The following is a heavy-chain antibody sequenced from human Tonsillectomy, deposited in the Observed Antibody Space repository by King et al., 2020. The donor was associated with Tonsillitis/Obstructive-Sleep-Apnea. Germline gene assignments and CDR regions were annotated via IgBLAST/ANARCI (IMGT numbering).Heavy chain of an antibody. CDR2: ISWDGGST. J-gene: IGHJ6*03. V-gene: IGHV3-43*01. Sequence: VQLVESGGVVVQPGGSLRLSCAASGFTIDDYTMHWVRQAPGKGLEWVSLISWDGGSTYYADSVKGRFTISRDNSKNSLYLQMKSLRTEDTALNYCAKGLYYMDVWGKGTTVTVAS. CDR1: GFTIDDYT. CDR3: AKGLYYMDV.